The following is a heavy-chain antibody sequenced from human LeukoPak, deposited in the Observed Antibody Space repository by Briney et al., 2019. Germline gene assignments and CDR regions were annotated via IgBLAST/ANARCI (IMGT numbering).Heavy chain of an antibody. CDR1: GFTFSSYS. D-gene: IGHD3-22*01. J-gene: IGHJ6*02. CDR2: ISSSSSYI. V-gene: IGHV3-21*01. CDR3: ATYTYYYDSSGTNYGMDV. Sequence: PGGSLRLSCAASGFTFSSYSMNWVRQAPGKGLEWVSSISSSSSYIYYADSVKGRFTISRDNAKNSLYLQMNSLRAEDTAVYYRATYTYYYDSSGTNYGMDVWGQGTTVTVSS.